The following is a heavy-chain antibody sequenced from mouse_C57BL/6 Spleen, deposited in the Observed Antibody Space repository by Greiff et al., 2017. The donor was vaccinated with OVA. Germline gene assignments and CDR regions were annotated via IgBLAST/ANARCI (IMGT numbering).Heavy chain of an antibody. CDR3: ARCTGKAWLDY. CDR2: INPSNGGT. Sequence: QVQLQQPGPELVKPGASVKLSCKASGYTFTSYWMRWVKQRNGQGLEWIGNINPSNGGTNYNEKFKSQATLTVDKSSSTAYMQLSSLTSEDSAVYYCARCTGKAWLDYWGQGTLVTVSS. CDR1: GYTFTSYW. D-gene: IGHD4-1*01. J-gene: IGHJ4*01. V-gene: IGHV1-53*01.